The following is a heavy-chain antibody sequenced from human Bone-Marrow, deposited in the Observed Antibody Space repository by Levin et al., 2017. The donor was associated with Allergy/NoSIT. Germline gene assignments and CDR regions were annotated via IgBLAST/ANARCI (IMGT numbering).Heavy chain of an antibody. Sequence: KISCKASGFTFSSSALHWVRQARGQRPEWIGWIVVGTSNTKYAQKFQGRVILTSDMSTSTAYMELRSLRSEDTAVYYCAGSGNYLPYFDAWGQGTLVTVSS. D-gene: IGHD3-10*01. CDR1: GFTFSSSA. CDR3: AGSGNYLPYFDA. V-gene: IGHV1-58*01. J-gene: IGHJ4*02. CDR2: IVVGTSNT.